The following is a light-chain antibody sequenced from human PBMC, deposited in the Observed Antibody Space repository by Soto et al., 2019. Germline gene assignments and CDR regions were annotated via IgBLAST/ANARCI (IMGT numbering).Light chain of an antibody. CDR2: SNN. Sequence: QPVLTQPPSASGTPGQRVTISCSGSSSNIGSNTVNWYQQLPGTAPKLLIYSNNQRPSGVPDRFSGSKSGTSASLAISGLQSEDVADYYCAAWDDSLNGLVVFGGGTKLTVL. CDR1: SSNIGSNT. V-gene: IGLV1-44*01. CDR3: AAWDDSLNGLVV. J-gene: IGLJ2*01.